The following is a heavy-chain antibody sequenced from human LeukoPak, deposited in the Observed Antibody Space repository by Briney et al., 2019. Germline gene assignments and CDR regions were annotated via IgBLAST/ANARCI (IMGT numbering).Heavy chain of an antibody. Sequence: ASVKVSCKASGYTFTGYYMHWVRQAPGQGLEWMGWINPNSGGTNYAQKFQGRVTMTRDTSISTAYMELSRLRSDDTAVYYCARVDSSSFRGYYYYYMDVWGKGTTVTVSS. CDR3: ARVDSSSFRGYYYYYMDV. CDR2: INPNSGGT. D-gene: IGHD6-6*01. CDR1: GYTFTGYY. V-gene: IGHV1-2*02. J-gene: IGHJ6*03.